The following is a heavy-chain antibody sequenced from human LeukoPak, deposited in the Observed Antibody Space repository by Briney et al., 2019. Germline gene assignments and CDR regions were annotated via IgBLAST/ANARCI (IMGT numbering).Heavy chain of an antibody. CDR3: ARSSIAAAGALDY. CDR1: GFTFSNYL. V-gene: IGHV3-7*01. Sequence: SGGSLRLSCAASGFTFSNYLMSWFRQAPGKGLEWVASIKQDGSEKYYVDSVKGRFRISRDNAKNSLYLQMNSLRAEDTAVYYCARSSIAAAGALDYWGQGTLVTVSS. J-gene: IGHJ4*02. D-gene: IGHD6-13*01. CDR2: IKQDGSEK.